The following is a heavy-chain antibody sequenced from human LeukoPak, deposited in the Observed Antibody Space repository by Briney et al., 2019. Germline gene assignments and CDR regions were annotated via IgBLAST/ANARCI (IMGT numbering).Heavy chain of an antibody. J-gene: IGHJ6*02. CDR1: GGSISSYY. CDR2: IYYSGST. D-gene: IGHD6-13*01. Sequence: SETLSLTCTVSGGSISSYYWSWIRQPPGKGLEWIGYIYYSGSTNYNPSLKSRVTISVDTSKNQFSLKLSSVTAADTAVYYCARRIAAAGPFVYYYYGMDVWGQGTLVTVSS. V-gene: IGHV4-59*08. CDR3: ARRIAAAGPFVYYYYGMDV.